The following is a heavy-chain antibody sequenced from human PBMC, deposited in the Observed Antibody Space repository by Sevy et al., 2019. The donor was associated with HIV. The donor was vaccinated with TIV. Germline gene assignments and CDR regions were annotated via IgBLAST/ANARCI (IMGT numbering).Heavy chain of an antibody. V-gene: IGHV4-39*01. J-gene: IGHJ4*02. CDR3: ARQTPLPRAMIVVVGHFDY. CDR2: IYYSGST. CDR1: AGSISSSSYY. Sequence: SETLSLTCTVSAGSISSSSYYWGWIRQPPGKGLEWIGSIYYSGSTYYNPSLKSRVTISVDTSKNQFSLKLSSVTAADTAVYYCARQTPLPRAMIVVVGHFDYWGQGTLVTVSS. D-gene: IGHD3-22*01.